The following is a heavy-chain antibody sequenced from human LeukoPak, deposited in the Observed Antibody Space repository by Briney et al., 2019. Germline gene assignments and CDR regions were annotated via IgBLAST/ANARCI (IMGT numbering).Heavy chain of an antibody. D-gene: IGHD3-16*02. CDR1: GGSISSGDYY. V-gene: IGHV4-30-4*01. CDR3: ARGPGVINWFDP. J-gene: IGHJ5*02. Sequence: PSETLSLTCTVSGGSISSGDYYWSWIRQPPGKGLEWIGYIYYSGSTYYNPSLKSRVTISVDTSKNQFSLKLSSVTAADTAVYYCARGPGVINWFDPWGQGTLVTVSS. CDR2: IYYSGST.